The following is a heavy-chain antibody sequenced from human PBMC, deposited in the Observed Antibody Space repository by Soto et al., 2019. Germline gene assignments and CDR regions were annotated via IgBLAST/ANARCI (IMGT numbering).Heavy chain of an antibody. V-gene: IGHV4-61*03. Sequence: SETLSLTCTVSGGSVNSGGYYWSWIRQPPGKGLEWIGFIFYNGGTSYNPSLGSRVTISADTSKTLFYLNLNFVTAADTAVYYCARGDHGPTRFHFDXWGQGTLVTVSX. CDR3: ARGDHGPTRFHFDX. J-gene: IGHJ4*02. D-gene: IGHD2-8*01. CDR2: IFYNGGT. CDR1: GGSVNSGGYY.